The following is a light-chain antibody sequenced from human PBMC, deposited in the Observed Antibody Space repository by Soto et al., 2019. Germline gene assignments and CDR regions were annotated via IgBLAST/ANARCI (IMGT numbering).Light chain of an antibody. CDR1: QSVSSN. CDR3: QQYNKWPLS. V-gene: IGKV3-15*01. J-gene: IGKJ4*01. CDR2: GAS. Sequence: EIVMTQSPATLSVPPGERATLSCRASQSVSSNLAWYQQKPGQAPRLLIYGASTRATDIAARISGSVSGTECTLTISSLQSEDFAVYYCQQYNKWPLSFGGGTKVEIK.